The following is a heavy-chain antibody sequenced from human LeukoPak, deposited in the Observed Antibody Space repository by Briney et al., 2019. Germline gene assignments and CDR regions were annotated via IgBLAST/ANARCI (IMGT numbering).Heavy chain of an antibody. J-gene: IGHJ3*02. CDR2: IYYTGST. V-gene: IGHV4-59*01. CDR3: VRAGGLPRDDAFDT. D-gene: IGHD3-10*01. CDR1: GGSISVYY. Sequence: SETLSLTCSASGGSISVYYWTWIRQPPGKGLEWIGFIYYTGSTKYNPSLKSRVTISLDTSKSQFSLKLSSVTAADTAVYYCVRAGGLPRDDAFDTWGQGTMVTVSS.